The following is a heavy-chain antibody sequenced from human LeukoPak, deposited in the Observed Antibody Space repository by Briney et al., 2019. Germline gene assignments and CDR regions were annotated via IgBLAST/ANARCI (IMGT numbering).Heavy chain of an antibody. CDR1: GGSISSGSYY. Sequence: SETLSLTCTVSGGSISSGSYYWSWIRQPAGKGLEWIGRIYTSGSTNYNPPLKSRVTISVDTSKNQFSLKLSSVTAADTAVYYCARVFPPNYYDSSGYYYAPDAFDIWGQGTVVTVSS. V-gene: IGHV4-61*02. D-gene: IGHD3-22*01. J-gene: IGHJ3*02. CDR3: ARVFPPNYYDSSGYYYAPDAFDI. CDR2: IYTSGST.